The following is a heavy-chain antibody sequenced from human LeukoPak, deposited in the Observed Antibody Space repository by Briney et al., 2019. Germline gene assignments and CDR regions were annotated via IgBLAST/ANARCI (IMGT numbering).Heavy chain of an antibody. V-gene: IGHV3-48*04. CDR3: ARVLHRRNYDSSVYYGY. D-gene: IGHD3-22*01. Sequence: GGSLRLPCAASGFTLSLYIMSWVRHAPGEGLGCVSYISSISSTIYSADSVKGRFTISRDNAKNSLYLQMNRLRAEDTAVYYCARVLHRRNYDSSVYYGYWGQGTLVTVSS. CDR2: ISSISSTI. J-gene: IGHJ4*02. CDR1: GFTLSLYI.